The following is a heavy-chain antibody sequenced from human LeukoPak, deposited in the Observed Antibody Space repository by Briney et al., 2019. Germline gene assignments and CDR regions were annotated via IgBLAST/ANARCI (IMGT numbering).Heavy chain of an antibody. Sequence: PGGSLRLSCAASGFTFSSYSMNWVRQAPGKGLEWVSYISSSSSTIYYADSVKGRFTISRDNAKNSQYLQMNSLRAEDTAVYYCARALDGYNGYYYYYMDVWGKGTTVTVSS. CDR1: GFTFSSYS. CDR2: ISSSSSTI. V-gene: IGHV3-48*01. D-gene: IGHD5-24*01. CDR3: ARALDGYNGYYYYYMDV. J-gene: IGHJ6*03.